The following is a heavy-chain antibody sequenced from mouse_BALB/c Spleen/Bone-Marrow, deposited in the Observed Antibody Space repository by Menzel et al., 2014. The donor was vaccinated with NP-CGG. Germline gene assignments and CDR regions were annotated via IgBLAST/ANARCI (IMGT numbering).Heavy chain of an antibody. V-gene: IGHV1-14*01. CDR1: GYTFTSYV. CDR3: ARDYGNLAWFAY. D-gene: IGHD2-1*01. CDR2: INPYNDGT. J-gene: IGHJ3*01. Sequence: HLVESGPELVKPGASVKMSCKASGYTFTSYVMHWVKQKPGQGLEWIGYINPYNDGTKYNEKFKGKATLTSDKSSSTAYMELSSLTSEDSAVYYCARDYGNLAWFAYWGQGILVTVSA.